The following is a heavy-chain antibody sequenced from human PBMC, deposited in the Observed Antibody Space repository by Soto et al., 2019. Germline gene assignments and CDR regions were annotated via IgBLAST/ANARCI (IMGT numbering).Heavy chain of an antibody. J-gene: IGHJ6*02. V-gene: IGHV1-46*01. CDR1: GYTFTRYY. CDR3: ASSPPQGSGSYYSRQDYYGMDV. D-gene: IGHD1-26*01. CDR2: INPSGGST. Sequence: ASVKVSFKASGYTFTRYYMHWVRQSPGQVLEWMGIINPSGGSTSYAQKFQGRVTMTRDTSTSTVYMELSSLRSEDTAVYYCASSPPQGSGSYYSRQDYYGMDVWGQGTTVTVSS.